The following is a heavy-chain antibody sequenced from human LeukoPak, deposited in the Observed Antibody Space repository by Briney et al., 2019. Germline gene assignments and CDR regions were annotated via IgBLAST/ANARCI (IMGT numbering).Heavy chain of an antibody. CDR2: IYSGGST. D-gene: IGHD3-22*01. Sequence: PGGSLRLSCAASRITVSNNYMSWVRQAPGKGLEWVSVIYSGGSTYYADSVKGRFTISRDNSKNTLYLQMNSLRAEDTAVYYCARAAAPYYYDSSGYFFDYWGQGTLVTVSS. CDR3: ARAAAPYYYDSSGYFFDY. CDR1: RITVSNNY. J-gene: IGHJ4*02. V-gene: IGHV3-66*01.